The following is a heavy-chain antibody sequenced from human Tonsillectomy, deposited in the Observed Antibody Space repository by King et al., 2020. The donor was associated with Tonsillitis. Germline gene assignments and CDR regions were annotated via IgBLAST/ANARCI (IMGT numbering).Heavy chain of an antibody. CDR1: GFTLNSFA. Sequence: VQLVESGGDLVQPGGSLRLTCAASGFTLNSFAMTWVRQAPGKGLEWVSAIYSGSSRTQYADSVKGRFTMSRDESKNALYLQMNSLNAEDTAVYYGAKEGDEYWTRDLWGRGTLVTGSS. CDR2: IYSGSSRT. V-gene: IGHV3-23*03. D-gene: IGHD2-8*02. J-gene: IGHJ2*01. CDR3: AKEGDEYWTRDL.